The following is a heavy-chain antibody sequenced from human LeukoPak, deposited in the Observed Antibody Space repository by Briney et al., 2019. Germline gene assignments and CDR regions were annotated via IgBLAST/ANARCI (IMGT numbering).Heavy chain of an antibody. CDR3: ARIHRRADASGHYYEDWYCDL. CDR2: IYASGST. J-gene: IGHJ2*01. Sequence: PSETLSLTCTVSGGSINYNYWSWIRQPAGRGLEWIGRIYASGSTNYNPSLKSQVTMSVDTSNNQLSLKMTSVTAADTAVYYCARIHRRADASGHYYEDWYCDLWRRGTLVTVSS. CDR1: GGSINYNY. D-gene: IGHD3-22*01. V-gene: IGHV4-4*07.